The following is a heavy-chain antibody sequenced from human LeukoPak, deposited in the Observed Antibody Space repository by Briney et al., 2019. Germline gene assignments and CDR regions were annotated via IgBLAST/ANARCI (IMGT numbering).Heavy chain of an antibody. CDR2: IYYSGST. V-gene: IGHV4-59*12. Sequence: PSETLSLTCTVSGGSISSYYWSWIRQPPGKGLEWIGYIYYSGSTNYNPSLKSRVTISVDASKNQFSLKLSSVTAADTAVYYCARDQGGGWFGDSWGQGTLVTVSS. CDR3: ARDQGGGWFGDS. CDR1: GGSISSYY. J-gene: IGHJ4*02. D-gene: IGHD3-10*01.